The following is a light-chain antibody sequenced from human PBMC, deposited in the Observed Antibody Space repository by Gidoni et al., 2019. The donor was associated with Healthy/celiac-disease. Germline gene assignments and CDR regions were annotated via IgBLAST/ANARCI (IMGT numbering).Light chain of an antibody. Sequence: EIVLTQSPGTLSLSPGERATLPCRASQSVSSSYLAWYQQKPGQAPRLLIPGASSRATGIPDRFSGSGSGTDFTLTISRLEPEDFAVYYCQQYGSSPLTFGGGTKVEIK. J-gene: IGKJ4*01. V-gene: IGKV3-20*01. CDR3: QQYGSSPLT. CDR1: QSVSSSY. CDR2: GAS.